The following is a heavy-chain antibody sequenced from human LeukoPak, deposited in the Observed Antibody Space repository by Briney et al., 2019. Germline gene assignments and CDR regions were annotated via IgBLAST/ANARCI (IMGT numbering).Heavy chain of an antibody. CDR2: IYFGDTT. CDR1: GFTVSSNY. CDR3: ARGDGVYVY. Sequence: PGGSLRLSCAASGFTVSSNYMTWVRQAPGQGLEWVSVIYFGDTTYYADSVKGRFTISRDNSKNTVYLQMNSLRVEDTAVYYCARGDGVYVYWGQGTLVTVSS. D-gene: IGHD5/OR15-5a*01. V-gene: IGHV3-53*01. J-gene: IGHJ4*02.